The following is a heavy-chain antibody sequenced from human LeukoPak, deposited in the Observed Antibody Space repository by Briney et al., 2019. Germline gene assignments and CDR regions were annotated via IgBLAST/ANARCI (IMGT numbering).Heavy chain of an antibody. Sequence: GGSLRLSCAASGFTFSGYWMSWVRQAPGKGLEWVAHIKEDGSEKNYVDSVRGRFTISRDNTKNSLYLQMNSLRAEDTAVYYCARDGGVVGQFDPWGQGTLVTVSS. J-gene: IGHJ5*02. D-gene: IGHD2-15*01. CDR3: ARDGGVVGQFDP. CDR1: GFTFSGYW. V-gene: IGHV3-7*01. CDR2: IKEDGSEK.